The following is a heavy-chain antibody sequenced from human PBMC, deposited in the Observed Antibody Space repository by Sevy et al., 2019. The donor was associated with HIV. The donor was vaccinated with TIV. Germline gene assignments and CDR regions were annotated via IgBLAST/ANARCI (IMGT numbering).Heavy chain of an antibody. J-gene: IGHJ6*02. CDR3: ARVVGALPGYYYGMDV. CDR2: LGDSGAAT. Sequence: GGSLRLSCSASGFTLSSYVMSWVRQSPGKGLKWVSALGDSGAATYYADSVKGRFTISRDNSKNTVYLHLSSLRAEDTAVYYCARVVGALPGYYYGMDVWGQGTTVTVSS. CDR1: GFTLSSYV. D-gene: IGHD1-26*01. V-gene: IGHV3-23*01.